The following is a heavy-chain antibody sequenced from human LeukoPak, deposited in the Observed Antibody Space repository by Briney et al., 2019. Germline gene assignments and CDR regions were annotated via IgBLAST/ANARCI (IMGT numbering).Heavy chain of an antibody. Sequence: PSETLSLTCTVSGGSISSGGYYWSWIRQHPGKGLEWIGEINHSGSTNYNPSLKSRVTISVDTSKNQFSLKLSSVTAADTAVYYCARDGAPDYGDYGVWFDPWGQGTLVTVSS. CDR3: ARDGAPDYGDYGVWFDP. J-gene: IGHJ5*02. CDR1: GGSISSGGYY. V-gene: IGHV4-31*03. CDR2: INHSGST. D-gene: IGHD4-17*01.